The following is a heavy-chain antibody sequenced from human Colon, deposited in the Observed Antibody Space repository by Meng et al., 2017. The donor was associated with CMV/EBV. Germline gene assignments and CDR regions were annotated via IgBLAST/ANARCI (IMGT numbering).Heavy chain of an antibody. CDR2: IGSSGTIE. Sequence: GGSLRLSCTASGFSVSRNYMNWVRQAPGRGLEWVSVIGSSGTIERYADSVRGRFAISRDNSTNTLYLQMNSLRAEDTALYYCAKNGAWFRLDSWGQGTPVTVSS. D-gene: IGHD2-8*01. J-gene: IGHJ4*02. V-gene: IGHV3-53*01. CDR3: AKNGAWFRLDS. CDR1: GFSVSRNY.